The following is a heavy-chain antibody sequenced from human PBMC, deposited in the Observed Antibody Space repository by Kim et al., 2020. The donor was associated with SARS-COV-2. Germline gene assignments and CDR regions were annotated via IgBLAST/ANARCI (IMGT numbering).Heavy chain of an antibody. CDR2: ISWNGNNI. Sequence: GGSLRLSCEASGFTFGDYVMDWVRQAPGKGLEWVSGISWNGNNIAYADSVKGRFTISRDNAKNSLYLQMNSLRPEDTALYYCAKRNAGYTSGWYGHWGQGTLVTVSS. CDR1: GFTFGDYV. V-gene: IGHV3-9*01. CDR3: AKRNAGYTSGWYGH. J-gene: IGHJ4*02. D-gene: IGHD6-19*01.